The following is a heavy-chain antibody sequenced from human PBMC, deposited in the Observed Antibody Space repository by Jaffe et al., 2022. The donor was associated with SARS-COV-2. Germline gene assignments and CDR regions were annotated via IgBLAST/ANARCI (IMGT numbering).Heavy chain of an antibody. CDR1: GLTFSNYD. CDR2: ISKSGDST. CDR3: ARPRDGYFRGYFDS. Sequence: EVQLLVSGGGLVQPGGSRRLSCSASGLTFSNYDMTWVRQAPGKGLEWVSGISKSGDSTYYADSVKGRFIISRDNSKNTLYLLLNSLRAEDTAIYYCARPRDGYFRGYFDSWGQGTLVTVSS. V-gene: IGHV3-23*01. J-gene: IGHJ4*02. D-gene: IGHD5-12*01.